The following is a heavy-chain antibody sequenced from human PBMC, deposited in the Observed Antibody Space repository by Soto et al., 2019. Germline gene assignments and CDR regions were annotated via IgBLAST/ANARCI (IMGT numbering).Heavy chain of an antibody. V-gene: IGHV3-21*06. J-gene: IGHJ6*02. D-gene: IGHD1-1*01. CDR2: ISSSSRNI. Sequence: GGSLRLSCATSGFSFSSYSMNWVRQAPGKGLEWVSSISSSSRNIYYADSVKGRFTISRDNAKDSLYLQVNSLRAEDTAVYYCARERWNPFYYYYYGMDVWGQGTTVTVSS. CDR3: ARERWNPFYYYYYGMDV. CDR1: GFSFSSYS.